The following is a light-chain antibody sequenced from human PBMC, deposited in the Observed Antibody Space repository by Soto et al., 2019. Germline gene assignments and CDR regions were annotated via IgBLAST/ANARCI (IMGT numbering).Light chain of an antibody. J-gene: IGKJ5*01. CDR1: QSVSSSY. Sequence: EIVLTQSPGTLSLSPGERATLSCRASQSVSSSYLAWYQQKPGQAPRLLIYGASSRATGIPDRFSGSGSGTNLTRAISRMEPEDFEGYYCQKYGSSPPITFGQGTRLEIK. V-gene: IGKV3-20*01. CDR2: GAS. CDR3: QKYGSSPPIT.